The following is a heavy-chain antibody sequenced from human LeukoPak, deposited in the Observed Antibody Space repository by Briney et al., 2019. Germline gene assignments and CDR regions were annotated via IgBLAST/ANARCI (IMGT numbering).Heavy chain of an antibody. V-gene: IGHV4-59*01. J-gene: IGHJ4*02. Sequence: PSETLSLTCTVSGGSISSDYWSWIRQPPGKGLEWIGYIYYSGSTNYNPSLKSRVTISVDTSKNQFSLKLSSVTAADTAVYYCARARGSYDYWGQGTLVTVSS. CDR3: ARARGSYDY. CDR2: IYYSGST. D-gene: IGHD1-26*01. CDR1: GGSISSDY.